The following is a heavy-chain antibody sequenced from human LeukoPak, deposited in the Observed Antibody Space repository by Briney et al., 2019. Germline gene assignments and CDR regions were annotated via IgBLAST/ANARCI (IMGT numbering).Heavy chain of an antibody. CDR3: ARSAGRGSGSYLYPGY. Sequence: GASVEVSCKASGYTFTGYYMHWVRQAPGQGLERMGWINPNSGGTNYAQKFQGRVTMTRDTSISTAYMELSRLRSDDTAVYYCARSAGRGSGSYLYPGYWGQGTLVTVSS. CDR2: INPNSGGT. V-gene: IGHV1-2*02. CDR1: GYTFTGYY. D-gene: IGHD3-10*01. J-gene: IGHJ4*02.